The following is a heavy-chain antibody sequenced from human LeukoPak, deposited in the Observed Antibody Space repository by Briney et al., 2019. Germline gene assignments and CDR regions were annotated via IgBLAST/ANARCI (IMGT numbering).Heavy chain of an antibody. J-gene: IGHJ4*02. Sequence: PGGSLRLSCAVSGFTFDDYAMLWVRQPPGKGLEWVSLTSWDGGRTSYADSVKGRFAISRDNSKNSLYLQMNSLRPEDTALYYCVKDKFGGSGSYYFDHWGQGTLVTVSS. CDR1: GFTFDDYA. D-gene: IGHD3-10*01. V-gene: IGHV3-43D*03. CDR2: TSWDGGRT. CDR3: VKDKFGGSGSYYFDH.